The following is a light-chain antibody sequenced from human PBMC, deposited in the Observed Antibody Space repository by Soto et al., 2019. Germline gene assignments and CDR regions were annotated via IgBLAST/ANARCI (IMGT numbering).Light chain of an antibody. V-gene: IGLV2-14*01. Sequence: LTQPASVSGSPGQSITISCTGTSGDVGSYNRVSWYQQHPGKAPKLIIYEVTDRPSGVSNRFSGSKSGNTASLTISGLQAEDEAEYYCSSYTNVNTRACVFGTGTKVTVL. CDR2: EVT. CDR3: SSYTNVNTRACV. J-gene: IGLJ1*01. CDR1: SGDVGSYNR.